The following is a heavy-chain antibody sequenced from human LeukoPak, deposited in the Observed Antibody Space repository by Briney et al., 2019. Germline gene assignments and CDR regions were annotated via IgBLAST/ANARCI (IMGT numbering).Heavy chain of an antibody. D-gene: IGHD6-6*01. V-gene: IGHV4-39*07. Sequence: SIYYSGSTYYNPSLKSRVTISVDTSKNQFSLKLSSVTAADTAVYYCARDLYSSSSAYFDYWG. J-gene: IGHJ4*01. CDR2: IYYSGST. CDR3: ARDLYSSSSAYFDY.